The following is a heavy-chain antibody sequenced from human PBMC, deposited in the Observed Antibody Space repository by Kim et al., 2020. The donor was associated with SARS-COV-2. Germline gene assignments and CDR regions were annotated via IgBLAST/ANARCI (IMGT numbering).Heavy chain of an antibody. CDR2: IRSKTYGGTA. D-gene: IGHD1-7*01. Sequence: GGSLRLSCSGSGFTFGDYAVSWFRQAPGKGLEWVGFIRSKTYGGTAEYAASVKGRFTISRDDSKSIAYLQMNSLETEDTALYYCVRGELYWQTLDYWGQGTLVTVSS. CDR3: VRGELYWQTLDY. CDR1: GFTFGDYA. V-gene: IGHV3-49*03. J-gene: IGHJ4*02.